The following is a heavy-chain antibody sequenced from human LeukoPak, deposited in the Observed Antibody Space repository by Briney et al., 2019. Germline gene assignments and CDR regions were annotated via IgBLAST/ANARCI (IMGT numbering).Heavy chain of an antibody. J-gene: IGHJ6*03. CDR2: INHSGST. D-gene: IGHD3-9*01. V-gene: IGHV4-34*01. Sequence: PSETLSLTCAVYGGSFSGYYWSWIRQPPGKGLEWIGEINHSGSTNYNPSLKSRVTISVDTSKNQFSLQLSSVAAADTAVYYCARDRADILTGYHTTGYYYYYYMDVWGKGTTVTVSS. CDR1: GGSFSGYY. CDR3: ARDRADILTGYHTTGYYYYYYMDV.